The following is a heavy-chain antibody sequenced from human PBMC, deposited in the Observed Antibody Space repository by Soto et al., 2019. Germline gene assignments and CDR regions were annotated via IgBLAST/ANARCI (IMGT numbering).Heavy chain of an antibody. V-gene: IGHV4-59*01. CDR2: IYYSGST. CDR3: ARVWGYYFDY. D-gene: IGHD2-21*01. CDR1: GGSISSYY. Sequence: QVQLQESGPGLVKPSETLSLTCTVSGGSISSYYWSWIRQPPGKGLEWIGYIYYSGSTNYNPSLXGXVXIXVDTSKNQFSLKLSSVTAADTAVYYCARVWGYYFDYWGQGTLVTVSS. J-gene: IGHJ4*02.